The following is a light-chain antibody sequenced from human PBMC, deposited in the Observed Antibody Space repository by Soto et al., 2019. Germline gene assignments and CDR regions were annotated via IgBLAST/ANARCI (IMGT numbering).Light chain of an antibody. V-gene: IGLV2-14*01. Sequence: QSALTQPASVSASRGQSITISCTGTSSDVPGSNSVSWYQQHPGKAPILIIFDVFKRPSGVSDRFSASKSGNTASLTISGLQAEDEDDYYCSSYITSAIVVFGGGTKLTVL. CDR1: SSDVPGSNS. J-gene: IGLJ2*01. CDR2: DVF. CDR3: SSYITSAIVV.